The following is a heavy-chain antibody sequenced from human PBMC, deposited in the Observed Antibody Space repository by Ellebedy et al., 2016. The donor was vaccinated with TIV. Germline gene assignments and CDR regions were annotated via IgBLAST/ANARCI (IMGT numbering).Heavy chain of an antibody. J-gene: IGHJ4*02. CDR3: AREPVPTWAFDY. D-gene: IGHD4-11*01. CDR2: ISYDGSNK. V-gene: IGHV3-30*14. CDR1: GFTFSSYT. Sequence: GESLKISCAASGFTFSSYTMHWVRQAPGKGLEWVAFISYDGSNKYYADSVKGRFTISRDNSKNSLYLQMNSLTVEDTAVYYCAREPVPTWAFDYWGQGTLVTVSS.